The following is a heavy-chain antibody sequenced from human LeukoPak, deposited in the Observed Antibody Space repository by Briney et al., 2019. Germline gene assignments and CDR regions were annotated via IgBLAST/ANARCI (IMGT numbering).Heavy chain of an antibody. V-gene: IGHV1-69*13. CDR3: ARSVYQLLSFYDY. Sequence: RRASVKVSCKASGGTFSSYAISWVRQAPGQGLEWMGGIIPIFGTANYAQKFQGRVTITADESTSTAYMELSSLRSEDTAVYYCARSVYQLLSFYDYWGQGTLVTVSS. CDR2: IIPIFGTA. D-gene: IGHD2-2*01. J-gene: IGHJ4*02. CDR1: GGTFSSYA.